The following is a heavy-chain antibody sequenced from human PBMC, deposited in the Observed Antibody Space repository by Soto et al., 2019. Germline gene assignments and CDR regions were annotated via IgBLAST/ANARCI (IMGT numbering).Heavy chain of an antibody. V-gene: IGHV3-30*03. Sequence: GGSLRLSCAASGFTFSSCGMNWVRQAPGKGLEWVAVISYDGSNKYYADSVKGRFTISRDNSKNTLYLQMNSLRAEDTAVYYCATSGGSGWYYFDYWGQGTLVTVSS. CDR1: GFTFSSCG. CDR2: ISYDGSNK. CDR3: ATSGGSGWYYFDY. J-gene: IGHJ4*02. D-gene: IGHD6-19*01.